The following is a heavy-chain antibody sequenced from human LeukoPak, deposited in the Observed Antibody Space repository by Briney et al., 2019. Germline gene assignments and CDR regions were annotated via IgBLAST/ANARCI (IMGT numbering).Heavy chain of an antibody. D-gene: IGHD6-13*01. Sequence: SSETLSLTCTVSGGSISTYYWSWIRQPPGKGLEWVGYIYYTGSTSYNPSLKSRVTMSLDASKNQFSLELNSVTPADTAVYYCARGYSSSWYFNWFDPWGQGTLVTVSS. J-gene: IGHJ5*02. V-gene: IGHV4-59*01. CDR2: IYYTGST. CDR1: GGSISTYY. CDR3: ARGYSSSWYFNWFDP.